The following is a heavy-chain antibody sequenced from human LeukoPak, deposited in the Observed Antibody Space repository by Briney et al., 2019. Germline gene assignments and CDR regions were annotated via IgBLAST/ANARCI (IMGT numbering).Heavy chain of an antibody. J-gene: IGHJ4*02. Sequence: GGSLRLSCAASGFTFGSYAMSWVRQAPGKGLEWVSAISGSGGSTYYADSVKGRFTISRDNSKNTLYLQMNSLRAEDTAVYYCAKYTYYDILTGYCDFDYWGQGTLVTVSS. CDR2: ISGSGGST. V-gene: IGHV3-23*01. CDR1: GFTFGSYA. CDR3: AKYTYYDILTGYCDFDY. D-gene: IGHD3-9*01.